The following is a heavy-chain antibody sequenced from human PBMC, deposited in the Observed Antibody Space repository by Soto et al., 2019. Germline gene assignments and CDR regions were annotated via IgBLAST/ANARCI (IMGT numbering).Heavy chain of an antibody. V-gene: IGHV1-18*01. CDR1: GYTFTSYG. Sequence: ASVKVSCKASGYTFTSYGISWVRQAPGQGLEWMGWISAYNGNTNYAQKLQGRVTMTTDTSTGTAYMELRSLRSDDTAVYYCARDCSGGSCYSYYYYYGMDVWGQGTTVTVSS. D-gene: IGHD2-15*01. CDR3: ARDCSGGSCYSYYYYYGMDV. CDR2: ISAYNGNT. J-gene: IGHJ6*02.